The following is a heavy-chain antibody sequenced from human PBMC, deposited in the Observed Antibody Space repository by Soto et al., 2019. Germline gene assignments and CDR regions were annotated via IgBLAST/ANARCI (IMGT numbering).Heavy chain of an antibody. CDR1: GGSISSSSYY. J-gene: IGHJ6*02. Sequence: SETLSLTCTVSGGSISSSSYYWGWIRQPPGKGLEWIGSIYYSGSTYYNPSLKSRVTISVDTSKNQFSLKLSSVTAADTAVYYCARETIVVVPAALIYYGMDVWGQGTTVT. CDR3: ARETIVVVPAALIYYGMDV. D-gene: IGHD2-2*01. V-gene: IGHV4-39*01. CDR2: IYYSGST.